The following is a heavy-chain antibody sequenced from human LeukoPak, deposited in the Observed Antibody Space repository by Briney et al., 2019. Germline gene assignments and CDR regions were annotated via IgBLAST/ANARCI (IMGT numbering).Heavy chain of an antibody. CDR3: AMSSIAARPPVGFDY. J-gene: IGHJ4*02. CDR1: GYTFTGYY. CDR2: INPNSGGT. Sequence: ASVKVSCKASGYTFTGYYMHWVRQAPGQGLEWMGWINPNSGGTNYAQKFQGRVTMTRDTSISTAYMELSRLRSDDTAVYYCAMSSIAARPPVGFDYWGQGTLVTVSS. D-gene: IGHD6-6*01. V-gene: IGHV1-2*02.